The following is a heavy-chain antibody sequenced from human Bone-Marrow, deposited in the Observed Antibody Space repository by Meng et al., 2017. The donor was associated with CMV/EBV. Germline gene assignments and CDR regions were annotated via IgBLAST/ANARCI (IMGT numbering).Heavy chain of an antibody. V-gene: IGHV1-2*02. D-gene: IGHD3-22*01. CDR2: INPNSGGT. CDR3: ARDHYYYDSSGYYYDFDY. CDR1: GYTFTGYY. Sequence: ASVKVSCKAPGYTFTGYYMHWVRQAPGQGLEWMGWINPNSGGTNYAQKFQGRVTMTRDTSISTAYMELSRLRSDDTAVYYCARDHYYYDSSGYYYDFDYWGQGTLVTVSS. J-gene: IGHJ4*02.